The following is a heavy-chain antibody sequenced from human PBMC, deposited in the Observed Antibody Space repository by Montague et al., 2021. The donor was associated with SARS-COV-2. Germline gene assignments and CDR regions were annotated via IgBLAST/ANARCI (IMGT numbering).Heavy chain of an antibody. CDR3: AGDHMTILFMVYYYGMDV. V-gene: IGHV4-4*07. CDR1: GGSISSYY. D-gene: IGHD4/OR15-4a*01. Sequence: SETLSLTCTVSGGSISSYYWSWIRHPAGKGLGWIGRIYLSGSTKYNPSLKIRVTMSVYTFKNQCSLKLSSVTVAATAVYYCAGDHMTILFMVYYYGMDVWGHGTTVTVSS. J-gene: IGHJ6*02. CDR2: IYLSGST.